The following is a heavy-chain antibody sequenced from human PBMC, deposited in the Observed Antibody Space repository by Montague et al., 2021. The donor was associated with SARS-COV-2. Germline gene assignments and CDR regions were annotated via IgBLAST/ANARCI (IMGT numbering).Heavy chain of an antibody. CDR2: IYYSGST. J-gene: IGHJ3*02. CDR1: GGSISSGGYY. CDR3: ARDPRYDSSGYYLGSAFDI. D-gene: IGHD3-22*01. Sequence: TLSLTCIVSGGSISSGGYYWSWIRQHPGKGLEWIGYIYYSGSTYYNPSLKSRVTISVDTSKNQFSLKLSSVTAADTAVYYCARDPRYDSSGYYLGSAFDIWGQGTMVTVSS. V-gene: IGHV4-31*03.